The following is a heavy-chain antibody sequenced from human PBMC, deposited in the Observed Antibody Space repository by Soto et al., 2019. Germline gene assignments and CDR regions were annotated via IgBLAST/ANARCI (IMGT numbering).Heavy chain of an antibody. CDR1: GFTFSSSV. CDR2: IINRYGTT. V-gene: IGHV3-23*01. D-gene: IGHD4-17*01. CDR3: AKGGTTMTTSLAY. Sequence: PGESLKISCAASGFTFSSSVMSWVRQAPGKGLEWVSSIINRYGTTYYADSVAGRFTISRDNSRNTLSLQMNSLRAEDTAIYYCAKGGTTMTTSLAYWGQGTLVTVSS. J-gene: IGHJ4*02.